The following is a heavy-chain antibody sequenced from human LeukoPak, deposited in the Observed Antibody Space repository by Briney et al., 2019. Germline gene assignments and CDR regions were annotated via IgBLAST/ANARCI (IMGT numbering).Heavy chain of an antibody. D-gene: IGHD3-22*01. V-gene: IGHV3-48*01. Sequence: GGSLRLSCAASELTFITYGMTWVRQAPGKGLEWVSYISSSGSPIYYADSVKGRFTISRDNAKNSLYLQMNSLRAEDTAVYYCARGYDSTGSYVNWFDPWGQGTLVTVSS. CDR1: ELTFITYG. CDR2: ISSSGSPI. J-gene: IGHJ5*02. CDR3: ARGYDSTGSYVNWFDP.